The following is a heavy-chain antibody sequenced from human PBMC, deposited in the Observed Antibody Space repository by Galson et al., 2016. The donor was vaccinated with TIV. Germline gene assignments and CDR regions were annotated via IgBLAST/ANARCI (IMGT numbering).Heavy chain of an antibody. CDR2: IYSGGRA. CDR1: GITVSINY. Sequence: SLRLSCAASGITVSINYMTWVRQAPGKGLEWVSTIYSGGRAFYADSVKGRFTISRDSSKNTLYLQMNSVRTEDTAVYYCARDRYYDASGYYYYYYGMDVWGQGTTVIVSS. V-gene: IGHV3-66*02. J-gene: IGHJ6*02. CDR3: ARDRYYDASGYYYYYYGMDV. D-gene: IGHD3-22*01.